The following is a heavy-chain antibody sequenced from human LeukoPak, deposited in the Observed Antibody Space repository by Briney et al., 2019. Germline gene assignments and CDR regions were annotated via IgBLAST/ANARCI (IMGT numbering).Heavy chain of an antibody. J-gene: IGHJ6*03. CDR1: GYTFTGYY. CDR2: INPNSGGT. V-gene: IGHV1-2*02. Sequence: EASVKVSCKASGYTFTGYYMHWVRQAPGQGLEWMGWINPNSGGTNYAQKFQGRVTMTRDTSISTAYMELTTLSSDDTAVYYCARMIEKRAGSYYHYFMDVWGEGTTVTVS. D-gene: IGHD3-16*01. CDR3: ARMIEKRAGSYYHYFMDV.